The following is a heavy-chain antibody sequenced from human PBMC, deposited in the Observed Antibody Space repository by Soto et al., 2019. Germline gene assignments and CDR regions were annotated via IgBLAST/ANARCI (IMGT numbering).Heavy chain of an antibody. Sequence: QVQLVESGGGVVQPGRSLRLSCAASGFTFSTYAMHWVRQAPGKGLEWVAVISYDGTNKYYADSMRGRFTISRDNSKNMLFRKRNSLKGEERAVNYGGKEGGGYNKGYVWLDKYYYGREVGGQGTPVTVSS. CDR1: GFTFSTYA. D-gene: IGHD5-18*01. CDR2: ISYDGTNK. CDR3: GKEGGGYNKGYVWLDKYYYGREV. J-gene: IGHJ6*02. V-gene: IGHV3-30-3*01.